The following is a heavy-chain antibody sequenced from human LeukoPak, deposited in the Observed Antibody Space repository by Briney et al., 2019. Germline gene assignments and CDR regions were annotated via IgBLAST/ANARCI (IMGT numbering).Heavy chain of an antibody. J-gene: IGHJ5*02. D-gene: IGHD3-9*01. CDR2: IIPIFGTA. CDR1: GGTFSSYA. V-gene: IGHV1-69*01. CDR3: ARVGPTQLLRYFDWLSLAWFDP. Sequence: ASVKASCKASGGTFSSYAISWVRQAPGQGLEWMGGIIPIFGTANYAQKFQGRVTITADESTSTAYMELSSLRSEDTAVYYCARVGPTQLLRYFDWLSLAWFDPWGQGTLVTVSS.